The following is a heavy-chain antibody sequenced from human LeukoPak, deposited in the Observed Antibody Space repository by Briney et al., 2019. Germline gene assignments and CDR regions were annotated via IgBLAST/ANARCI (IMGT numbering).Heavy chain of an antibody. CDR2: IYTSGST. Sequence: SETLSLTCTVSGGSISSYYWSWIRQPAGKGLEWIGRIYTSGSTNYNPSLKSRVTMSVDTSKNQFSLSLRSMTAADTAVYYCARGSGAPTPFPLDYWGQGILVTVSS. CDR1: GGSISSYY. D-gene: IGHD3-10*01. V-gene: IGHV4-4*07. CDR3: ARGSGAPTPFPLDY. J-gene: IGHJ4*02.